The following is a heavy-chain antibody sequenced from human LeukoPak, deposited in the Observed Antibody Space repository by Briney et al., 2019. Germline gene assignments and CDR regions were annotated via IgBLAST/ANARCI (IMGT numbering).Heavy chain of an antibody. CDR3: ARDVYSGSYVGYSH. Sequence: SETLSLTCTVSGGSISSSSYYWGWIRQPPGKGLEWIGSIYYSGSTYYNPSLKSRVTISVDTSKNQFSLKLSSVTAADTAVYYCARDVYSGSYVGYSHWGQGTLATVSS. CDR2: IYYSGST. J-gene: IGHJ4*02. CDR1: GGSISSSSYY. D-gene: IGHD1-26*01. V-gene: IGHV4-39*07.